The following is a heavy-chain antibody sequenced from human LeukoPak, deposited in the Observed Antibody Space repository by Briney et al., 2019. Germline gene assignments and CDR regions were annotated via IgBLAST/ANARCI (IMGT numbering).Heavy chain of an antibody. CDR1: GFTFSSYE. V-gene: IGHV3-48*03. CDR3: ARPLVPDDYVGNWLDP. Sequence: PGGSLRLSCAASGFTFSSYEMNWVRQAPGKGLEWVSYISSSGSTIYYADSVKGRFTISRDNAKNSLYLQMNSLRAEDTAVYYCARPLVPDDYVGNWLDPWGQGTLVTVSS. CDR2: ISSSGSTI. J-gene: IGHJ5*02. D-gene: IGHD4-17*01.